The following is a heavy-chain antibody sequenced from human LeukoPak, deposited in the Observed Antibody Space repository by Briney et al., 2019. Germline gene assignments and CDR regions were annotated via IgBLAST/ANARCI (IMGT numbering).Heavy chain of an antibody. CDR1: GGSISSGSYY. Sequence: PSQTLSLTCTVSGGSISSGSYYWSWIRQPAGKGLEWIGRIYTSGSTNYNPSLKSRVTISVDTSKNQFSLKLSSVTAADTAVYYCAIRPYGSGRWDYWGQGTLVTVSS. CDR3: AIRPYGSGRWDY. V-gene: IGHV4-61*02. J-gene: IGHJ4*02. CDR2: IYTSGST. D-gene: IGHD3-10*01.